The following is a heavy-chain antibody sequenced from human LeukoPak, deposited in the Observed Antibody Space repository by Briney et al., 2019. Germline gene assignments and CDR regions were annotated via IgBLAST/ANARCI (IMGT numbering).Heavy chain of an antibody. CDR3: AKDPRPRDYGDYEGYIDY. J-gene: IGHJ4*01. Sequence: GSLRLSCAASGFAFDDYAMHWVRQAPGKGLEWVSLISGDGGRTYYADSVKGRFTISRDNSKNSLDMQMNSLRTEDTALYYCAKDPRPRDYGDYEGYIDYWGQGTLVTVSS. CDR1: GFAFDDYA. V-gene: IGHV3-43*02. CDR2: ISGDGGRT. D-gene: IGHD4-17*01.